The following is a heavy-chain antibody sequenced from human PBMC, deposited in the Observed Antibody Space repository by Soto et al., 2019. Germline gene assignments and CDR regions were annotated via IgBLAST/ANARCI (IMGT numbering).Heavy chain of an antibody. J-gene: IGHJ6*02. V-gene: IGHV1-18*01. CDR2: ISAYNGNT. CDR3: ARDRGSGSKYYYYYGMDV. Sequence: GASVKVSCKASGYTFTSYGISWVRQAPGQGLEWMGWISAYNGNTNYAQKLQGRVTMTTDTSTSTAYMELRSLRSDDTAVYYCARDRGSGSKYYYYYGMDVWGQGTTVTVSS. D-gene: IGHD3-10*01. CDR1: GYTFTSYG.